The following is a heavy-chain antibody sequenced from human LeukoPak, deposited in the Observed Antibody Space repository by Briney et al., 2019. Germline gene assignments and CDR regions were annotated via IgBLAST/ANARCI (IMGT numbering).Heavy chain of an antibody. CDR3: ARAALVVVAGTYWFDP. J-gene: IGHJ5*02. V-gene: IGHV4-38-2*02. D-gene: IGHD6-19*01. Sequence: PSETLSLTCTVSGYSISSGYFWGWIRQPPGKGLEWIASIYHSGSTYYSPSLKSRVTISVDTSKNQFSLNLSSVTAADTAVYYCARAALVVVAGTYWFDPWGQGTLVTVSS. CDR1: GYSISSGYF. CDR2: IYHSGST.